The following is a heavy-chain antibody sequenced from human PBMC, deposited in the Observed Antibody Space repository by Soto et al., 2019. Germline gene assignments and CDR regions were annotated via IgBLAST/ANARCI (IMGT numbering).Heavy chain of an antibody. CDR1: GGSISSGGYY. V-gene: IGHV4-31*03. Sequence: QVQLQESGPGLVKPSQTLSLTCTVSGGSISSGGYYWSWIRQHPGKGLEWIGYIYYSGSTYYNPSLKSRVTISVDTSKNQFSLKLSSVTAADTAVYYCARGGHVSGSTLRPHYYYGMDVWGQGTTVTVSS. D-gene: IGHD3-16*01. CDR2: IYYSGST. CDR3: ARGGHVSGSTLRPHYYYGMDV. J-gene: IGHJ6*02.